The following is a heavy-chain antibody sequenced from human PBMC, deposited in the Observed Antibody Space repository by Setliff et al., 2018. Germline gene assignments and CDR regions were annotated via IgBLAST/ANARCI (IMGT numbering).Heavy chain of an antibody. CDR2: FYYSGNT. CDR1: GGAIRSSDYH. V-gene: IGHV4-39*07. D-gene: IGHD5-12*01. CDR3: AIYGGYDRGYFDF. Sequence: PSETLSLTCTVSGGAIRSSDYHWGWIRQPPGKGLEWIGSFYYSGNTYYEPSLKSRVTISVDTSKNQFSLQLISVTAADTAVHYCAIYGGYDRGYFDFWGQGILVTVSS. J-gene: IGHJ4*02.